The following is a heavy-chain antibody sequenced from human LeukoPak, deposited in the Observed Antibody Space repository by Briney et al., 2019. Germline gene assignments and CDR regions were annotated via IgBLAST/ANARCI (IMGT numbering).Heavy chain of an antibody. CDR1: GGSISSYY. Sequence: SETLSLTCTVSGGSISSYYWSWIRQPPGKGLEWIGYIYYGGSTNYNPSLKSRVTISVDTSKNQFSLKLSSVTAADTAVYYCARHRLGLAFDIWGQGTMVTVSS. CDR2: IYYGGST. J-gene: IGHJ3*02. CDR3: ARHRLGLAFDI. D-gene: IGHD6-25*01. V-gene: IGHV4-59*08.